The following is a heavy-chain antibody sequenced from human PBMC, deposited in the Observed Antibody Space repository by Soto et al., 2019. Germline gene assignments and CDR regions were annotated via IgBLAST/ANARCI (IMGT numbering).Heavy chain of an antibody. V-gene: IGHV4-59*01. CDR2: IYYSGST. D-gene: IGHD3-10*01. Sequence: PSETLSVTCTVSGGSISSYYWSWIRQPPGKGLEWIGYIYYSGSTNYNPSLKSRVTISVDTSKNQFSLKRSSVTAADTAVYYCARDRRYGSGRYCDYGMDVWGQGTTVTVSS. J-gene: IGHJ6*02. CDR1: GGSISSYY. CDR3: ARDRRYGSGRYCDYGMDV.